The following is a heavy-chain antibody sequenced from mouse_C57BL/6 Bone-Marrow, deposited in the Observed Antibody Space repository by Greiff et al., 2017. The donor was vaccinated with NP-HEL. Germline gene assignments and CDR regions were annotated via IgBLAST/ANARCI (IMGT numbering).Heavy chain of an antibody. Sequence: QVQLQQPGAELVMPGASVKLSCKASGYTFTSYWMHWVKQRPGQGLEWIGEIDPSDSDTNYNQKFKGKSTLTVDKSSSTAYMQLSSLTSEDSAVYYCARAVAYWGQGTLVTVSA. CDR3: ARAVAY. J-gene: IGHJ3*01. V-gene: IGHV1-69*01. CDR1: GYTFTSYW. CDR2: IDPSDSDT.